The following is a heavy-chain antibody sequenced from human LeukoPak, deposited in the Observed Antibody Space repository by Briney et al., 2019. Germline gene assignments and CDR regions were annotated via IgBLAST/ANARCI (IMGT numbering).Heavy chain of an antibody. J-gene: IGHJ4*02. CDR3: ARAPYYDFWSGYYGPDY. CDR2: ISYDGSNK. V-gene: IGHV3-30-3*01. D-gene: IGHD3-3*01. CDR1: GFTFSSYA. Sequence: GGSLRLSCAASGFTFSSYAMHWVRQAPGKGLEWVAVISYDGSNKYYADSVKGRFTISRDNSKNTLYLQMNSLRAEDTAVYYRARAPYYDFWSGYYGPDYWGQGTLVTVSS.